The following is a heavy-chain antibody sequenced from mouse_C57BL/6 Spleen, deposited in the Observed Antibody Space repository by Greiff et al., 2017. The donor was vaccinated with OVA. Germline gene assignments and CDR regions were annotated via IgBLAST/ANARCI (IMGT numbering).Heavy chain of an antibody. Sequence: VKLQESGPELVKPGASVKISCKASGYSFTSYYIHWVKQRPGQGLEWIGWIYPGSGNTKYNEKFKGKATLTADTSSSTAYMQLSSLTSEDSAVYYCARGGFITTVVGDYWGQGTTLTVSS. CDR1: GYSFTSYY. CDR3: ARGGFITTVVGDY. V-gene: IGHV1-66*01. J-gene: IGHJ2*01. D-gene: IGHD1-1*01. CDR2: IYPGSGNT.